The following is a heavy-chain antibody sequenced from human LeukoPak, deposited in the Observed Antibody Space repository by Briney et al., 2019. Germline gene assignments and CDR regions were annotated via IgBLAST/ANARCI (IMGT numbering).Heavy chain of an antibody. J-gene: IGHJ4*02. V-gene: IGHV3-23*01. Sequence: GGSLRLSCVASGFSFTTHAMGWVRQAPGKGLEWVSHISGSGGSTKYSGSVKGRFTISRDNSKNTLYLQINSLRADDTAVYYCAKDQDLHSYGSGSYAPFDXXXQXTXXXVXS. CDR2: ISGSGGST. D-gene: IGHD3-10*01. CDR1: GFSFTTHA. CDR3: AKDQDLHSYGSGSYAPFDX.